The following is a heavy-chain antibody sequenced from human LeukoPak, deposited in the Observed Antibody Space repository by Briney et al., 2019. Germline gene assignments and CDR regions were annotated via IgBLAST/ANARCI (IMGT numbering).Heavy chain of an antibody. CDR2: IKQDGSEK. V-gene: IGHV3-7*01. Sequence: GGSLRLSCAASGFTFSSYWMSWVRQAPGKGLEWVANIKQDGSEKYYVDSVMGRFTISRDNAKNSLYLQMDSLRDEDTAVYYCARGCSSTSCSGWFDPWGQGSLVTVSS. CDR1: GFTFSSYW. D-gene: IGHD2-2*01. CDR3: ARGCSSTSCSGWFDP. J-gene: IGHJ5*02.